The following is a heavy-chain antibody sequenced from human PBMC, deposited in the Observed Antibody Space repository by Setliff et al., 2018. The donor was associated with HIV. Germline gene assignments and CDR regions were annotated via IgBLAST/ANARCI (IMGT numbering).Heavy chain of an antibody. V-gene: IGHV3-74*01. CDR1: GFTFSSYW. D-gene: IGHD3-3*01. J-gene: IGHJ4*02. Sequence: PGGSLRLSCAASGFTFSSYWMHWVRQVPGKGLVWVSRINGDGSNRGDADSVKGRFTISRDNSKNTLYLEMKRLRDEDTAVYYCARDKEYYNFWSGLFDYWGQGSLVTVSS. CDR3: ARDKEYYNFWSGLFDY. CDR2: INGDGSNR.